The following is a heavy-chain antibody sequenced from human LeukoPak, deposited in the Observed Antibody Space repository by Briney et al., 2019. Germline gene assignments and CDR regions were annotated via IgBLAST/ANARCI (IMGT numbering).Heavy chain of an antibody. CDR3: ARDLVTVTKGFDI. CDR1: ADSFSSPY. Sequence: SETLSLTCAVSADSFSSPYCTWIRQPPGKGLEWIGYISYIGSTNYNPSLKSRVTISIDTSKNQFSLKLTSVTAADTAVYYCARDLVTVTKGFDIWGQGTMVSVSS. D-gene: IGHD4-17*01. J-gene: IGHJ3*02. V-gene: IGHV4-59*11. CDR2: ISYIGST.